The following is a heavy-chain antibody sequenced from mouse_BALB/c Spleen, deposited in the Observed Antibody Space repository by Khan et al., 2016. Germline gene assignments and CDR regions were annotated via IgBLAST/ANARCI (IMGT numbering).Heavy chain of an antibody. J-gene: IGHJ2*01. Sequence: EVQLQESGPGLVKPSQSLSLTCTVTVYSITSDYAWNWIRQFPGNKLEWMGYIIYSGSTSYNPSLKSRISITRDTSKNQFFLQLNSVTTEDTATYYCARYYYGSSYFDYWGQGTTLTVSS. D-gene: IGHD1-1*01. V-gene: IGHV3-2*02. CDR1: VYSITSDYA. CDR2: IIYSGST. CDR3: ARYYYGSSYFDY.